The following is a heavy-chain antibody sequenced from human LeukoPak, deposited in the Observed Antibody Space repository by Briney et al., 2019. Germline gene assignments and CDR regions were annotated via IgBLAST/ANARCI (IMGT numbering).Heavy chain of an antibody. CDR2: ISGGSAST. J-gene: IGHJ1*01. D-gene: IGHD6-13*01. CDR1: GFTFANYA. CDR3: ARDDGSKSSSWYSPVAEYFQH. V-gene: IGHV3-23*01. Sequence: GGSLRLSCAGSGFTFANYAMSWVRQAPGKGLEWVSSISGGSASTFYADSVEGRFTISRDNSKNTLYLQMNSLRAEDTAVYYCARDDGSKSSSWYSPVAEYFQHWGQGTLVTVSS.